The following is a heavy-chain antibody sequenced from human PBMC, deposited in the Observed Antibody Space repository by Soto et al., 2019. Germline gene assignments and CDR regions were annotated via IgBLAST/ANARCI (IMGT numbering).Heavy chain of an antibody. CDR1: GGTFNTYA. J-gene: IGHJ4*02. CDR2: ISPMFGAA. D-gene: IGHD3-10*01. V-gene: IGHV1-69*19. Sequence: QVQLVQSGAEMKKPGSSVKVSCQSSGGTFNTYAMNWVRQSPGQGPEWMGDISPMFGAATYAPKFQSRVTITADESTGTAYMQLSSLTSEDTALYFCAREVQVHTPAFVYWGQGILVTVSS. CDR3: AREVQVHTPAFVY.